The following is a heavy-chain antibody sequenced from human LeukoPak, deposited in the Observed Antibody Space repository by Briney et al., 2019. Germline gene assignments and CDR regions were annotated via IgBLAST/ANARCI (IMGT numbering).Heavy chain of an antibody. CDR3: ARDPPALRWGYYFDY. Sequence: LPGGSLRLSCAASGFTFSTYSMNWVRQAPGKGLDWVSYISSSSSTIYYADSVKGRFTISRDSAKNSLYLQMNSLRAEDTAVYYCARDPPALRWGYYFDYWGQGTLVTVSS. D-gene: IGHD4-23*01. V-gene: IGHV3-48*01. CDR1: GFTFSTYS. J-gene: IGHJ4*02. CDR2: ISSSSSTI.